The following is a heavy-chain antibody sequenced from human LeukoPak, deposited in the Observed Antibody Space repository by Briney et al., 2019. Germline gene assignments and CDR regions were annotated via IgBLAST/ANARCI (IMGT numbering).Heavy chain of an antibody. CDR1: SGSISSYY. CDR2: ISYSGST. Sequence: SETLSLTCTVSSGSISSYYWSWIRQPPGKGLEWIGYISYSGSTNYNPSLKSRVTMSVDTSKNQFSLKLSSVTAVDTAVYYCARGGSVTTDSDFDFWGQGTLVTVPS. D-gene: IGHD4-17*01. CDR3: ARGGSVTTDSDFDF. V-gene: IGHV4-59*08. J-gene: IGHJ4*02.